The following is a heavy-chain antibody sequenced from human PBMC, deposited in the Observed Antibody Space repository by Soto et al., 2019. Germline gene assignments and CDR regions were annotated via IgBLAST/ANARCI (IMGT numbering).Heavy chain of an antibody. D-gene: IGHD3-16*01. CDR3: ARDHGGGTSYYYHGMDV. Sequence: EVQLVESGGGLVQPGRSLRLSCAASGFSFHDYATHWVRQAPGQGLEWVSSISWNSGSIGYADSVKGRFTISRDNAKNSLYLQMNSLRTEDTALYYCARDHGGGTSYYYHGMDVWGQGTTVTVSS. CDR1: GFSFHDYA. J-gene: IGHJ6*02. V-gene: IGHV3-9*01. CDR2: ISWNSGSI.